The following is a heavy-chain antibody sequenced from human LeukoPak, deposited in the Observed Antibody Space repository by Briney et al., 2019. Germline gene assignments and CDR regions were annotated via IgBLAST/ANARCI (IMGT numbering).Heavy chain of an antibody. J-gene: IGHJ5*02. V-gene: IGHV4-31*03. Sequence: SQTLSLTSPVSGGSISSGGYYWSWIREHPGKGLDWIGYTYYSGSTYYNPSLKCRFTISVDTSKNQFSLKVSALTARATAAYYCARWLRDYNDWFDPWGQGTLVTVSS. CDR3: ARWLRDYNDWFDP. CDR1: GGSISSGGYY. CDR2: TYYSGST. D-gene: IGHD3-10*01.